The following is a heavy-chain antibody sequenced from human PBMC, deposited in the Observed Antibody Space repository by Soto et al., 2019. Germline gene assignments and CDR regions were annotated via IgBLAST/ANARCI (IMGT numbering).Heavy chain of an antibody. Sequence: GESLKISCKGSGYSFTSYWSGWVRQMPGKGLEWMGIIYPGDSDTRYSPSFQGQVTISADKSISTAYLQWSSLKASDTAMYYCAGGFQIPAPRGYYYYGMDVWGQGTTVTVSS. V-gene: IGHV5-51*01. J-gene: IGHJ6*02. CDR1: GYSFTSYW. D-gene: IGHD2-2*01. CDR2: IYPGDSDT. CDR3: AGGFQIPAPRGYYYYGMDV.